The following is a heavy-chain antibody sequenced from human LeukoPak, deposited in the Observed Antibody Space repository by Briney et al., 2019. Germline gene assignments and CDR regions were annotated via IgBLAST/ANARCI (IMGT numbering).Heavy chain of an antibody. D-gene: IGHD3-10*01. CDR3: ARDMVRGVDY. CDR1: GYTFSSYG. Sequence: GASVKVSCKASGYTFSSYGFNWVRQAPGQGLEWMGWINAYNGDTNYAQKFQGRVTMTTDTSTSTAYMELRSLRSDDTAVYYCARDMVRGVDYWGQGTLVTVSS. J-gene: IGHJ4*02. V-gene: IGHV1-18*04. CDR2: INAYNGDT.